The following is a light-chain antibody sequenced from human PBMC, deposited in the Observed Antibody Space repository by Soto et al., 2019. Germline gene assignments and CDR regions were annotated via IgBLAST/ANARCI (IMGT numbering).Light chain of an antibody. CDR1: SSDVGGYNY. Sequence: QSALTQPASVSGSPGQSITISCTGTSSDVGGYNYVSWYQQHPGKAPKLMIYDVSNRPPGVSNRFSGSKSGNTASLTISGLQAEYEADYYCSSYTSSSTRDVVFGGGTKLTVL. J-gene: IGLJ2*01. CDR2: DVS. V-gene: IGLV2-14*01. CDR3: SSYTSSSTRDVV.